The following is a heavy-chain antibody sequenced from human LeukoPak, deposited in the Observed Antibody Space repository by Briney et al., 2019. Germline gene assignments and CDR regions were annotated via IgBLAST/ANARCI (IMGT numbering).Heavy chain of an antibody. D-gene: IGHD2-2*01. CDR2: IGPYNIHT. CDR1: GYTFTTYG. J-gene: IGHJ5*02. Sequence: GASVKVSCTAFGYTFTTYGINWVRQAPGQGLEWRGWIGPYNIHTHYAQKVQGRVTMTTDTSTSTAYMELRSLRSDDPAVYYCARTRDCSKTNCYVMDPWGQGTLVTVSS. CDR3: ARTRDCSKTNCYVMDP. V-gene: IGHV1-18*04.